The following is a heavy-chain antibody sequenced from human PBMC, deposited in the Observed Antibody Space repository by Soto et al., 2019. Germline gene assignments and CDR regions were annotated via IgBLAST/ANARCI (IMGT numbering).Heavy chain of an antibody. D-gene: IGHD1-26*01. CDR1: GFTFDDYA. CDR2: ISWNSGSI. V-gene: IGHV3-9*01. CDR3: AKDKTSGSYYYYYYGMDV. J-gene: IGHJ6*02. Sequence: GGSLRLSCAASGFTFDDYAMHWVRQAPGKGLEWVSGISWNSGSIGYADSVKGRFTISRDNAKNSLYLQMNSLRAEDTALYYCAKDKTSGSYYYYYYGMDVWGQGTTVTVSS.